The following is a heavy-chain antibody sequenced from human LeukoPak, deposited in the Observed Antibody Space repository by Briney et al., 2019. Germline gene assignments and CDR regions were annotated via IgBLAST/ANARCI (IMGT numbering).Heavy chain of an antibody. CDR2: INPNGGGT. CDR3: ARGANILRFLEWLLYP. V-gene: IGHV1-2*02. D-gene: IGHD3-3*01. Sequence: GASVKVSCKASGYTFTSYDINWVRRATGQGLEWMGWINPNGGGTNYAQKFQGRVTMTRDTSISTAYMELSRLRSDDTAVYYCARGANILRFLEWLLYPWGQGTLVTVSS. J-gene: IGHJ5*02. CDR1: GYTFTSYD.